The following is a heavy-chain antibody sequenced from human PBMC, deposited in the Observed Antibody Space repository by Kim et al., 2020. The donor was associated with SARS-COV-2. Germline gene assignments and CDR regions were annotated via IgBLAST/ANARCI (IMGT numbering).Heavy chain of an antibody. D-gene: IGHD3-10*01. CDR3: AKVSGGDYYGSGSYGMDV. CDR1: GFTFSSYA. V-gene: IGHV3-23*01. CDR2: ISGSGGST. Sequence: GGSLRLSCAASGFTFSSYAMSWVRQASGKGLEWVSAISGSGGSTYYADSVKGRFTISRDNSKNTLYLQMNSLRAEDTAVYYCAKVSGGDYYGSGSYGMDVWGQGTTVTVSS. J-gene: IGHJ6*02.